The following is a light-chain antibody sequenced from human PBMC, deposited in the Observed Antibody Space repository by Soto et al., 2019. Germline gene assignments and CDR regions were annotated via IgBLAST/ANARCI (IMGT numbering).Light chain of an antibody. CDR3: QQYGSSRWT. Sequence: EIVLTQSPGTLSLSPGERATLSCRASQSVSSSYLAWYQQKPGQAPRLLIYGASSRATGIPDRFSGSGSGTEFTITISSLEPEDFPVYYCQQYGSSRWTFGQGTKVEIK. V-gene: IGKV3-20*01. J-gene: IGKJ1*01. CDR2: GAS. CDR1: QSVSSSY.